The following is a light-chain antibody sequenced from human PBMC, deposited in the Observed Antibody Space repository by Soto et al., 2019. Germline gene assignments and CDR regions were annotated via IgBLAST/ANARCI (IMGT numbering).Light chain of an antibody. CDR3: QQYNSWPLT. V-gene: IGKV3-20*01. Sequence: EIVLTQSPGTLSLSPGERATLSCRASQSVSSSYLAWYQRKPGQAPRLLIYGASSRATGIPDRFSGSGSGTDFTLTISRLEPEDFAVYYCQQYNSWPLTFGGGTKVDIK. CDR1: QSVSSSY. J-gene: IGKJ4*01. CDR2: GAS.